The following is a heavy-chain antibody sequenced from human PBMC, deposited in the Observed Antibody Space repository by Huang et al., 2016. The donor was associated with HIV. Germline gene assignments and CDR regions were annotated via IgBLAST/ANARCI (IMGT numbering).Heavy chain of an antibody. CDR2: IIPLFRAP. V-gene: IGHV1-69*18. CDR3: AMSLRYQYDSRSYWGRYFDY. Sequence: QVQLEQSGPAVRKPGSSVKVSCPACGGSFSDQIISWVRKAPGQRVEWMGSIIPLFRAPAYAQEFKGRVTMTADESTATIYMELNSLTSEDTAVYYCAMSLRYQYDSRSYWGRYFDYWGQGTLVTVSS. CDR1: GGSFSDQI. D-gene: IGHD3-16*01. J-gene: IGHJ4*02.